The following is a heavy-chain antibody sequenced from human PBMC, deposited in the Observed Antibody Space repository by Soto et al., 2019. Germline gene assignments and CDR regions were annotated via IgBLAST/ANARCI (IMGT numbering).Heavy chain of an antibody. Sequence: SETLSLTCAVYGGSFSGYYWSWIRQPPGKGLEWIGEINHSGSTNYNPSLKSRVTISVDTSKNQFSLKLSSVTAADTAVYYCASIIMVRGDVDAFDFWGQGTRVTVSS. CDR1: GGSFSGYY. CDR3: ASIIMVRGDVDAFDF. J-gene: IGHJ3*01. D-gene: IGHD3-10*01. CDR2: INHSGST. V-gene: IGHV4-34*01.